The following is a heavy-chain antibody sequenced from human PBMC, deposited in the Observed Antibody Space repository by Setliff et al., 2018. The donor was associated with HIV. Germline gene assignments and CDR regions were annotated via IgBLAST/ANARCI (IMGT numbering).Heavy chain of an antibody. V-gene: IGHV4-4*07. CDR3: ALTGHRLLRGYMDV. CDR1: DDPISSYY. Sequence: SETLSLTCYVPDDPISSYYWSWVRQPAGKGLEWIGRLYVSGDTNYNPSLKSRVTMSLDTSKKHFSLKLKSVTAADTAVYYCALTGHRLLRGYMDVWGKGTKVTVS. D-gene: IGHD2-15*01. CDR2: LYVSGDT. J-gene: IGHJ6*03.